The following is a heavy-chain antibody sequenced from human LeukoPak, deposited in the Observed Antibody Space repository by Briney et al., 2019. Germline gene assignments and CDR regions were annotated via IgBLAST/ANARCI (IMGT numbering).Heavy chain of an antibody. CDR3: ARGRWLPWYFDY. J-gene: IGHJ4*02. V-gene: IGHV1-69*05. D-gene: IGHD5-24*01. CDR2: IIPIFGTA. Sequence: SVKVSCKASRGTFSSYAISWVRQAPGQGLEWMGGIIPIFGTANYAQKFQGRVTITTDESTSTAYMELSSLRSEDTAVYYCARGRWLPWYFDYWGQGTLVTVSS. CDR1: RGTFSSYA.